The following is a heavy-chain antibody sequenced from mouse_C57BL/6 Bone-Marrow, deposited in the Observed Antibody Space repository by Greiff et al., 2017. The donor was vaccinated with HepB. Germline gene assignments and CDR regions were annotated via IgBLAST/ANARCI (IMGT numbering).Heavy chain of an antibody. CDR1: GIDFSRYW. D-gene: IGHD1-1*02. CDR3: AREDLWPPGGFAY. J-gene: IGHJ3*01. Sequence: VHLVESGGGLVQPGGSLKLSCAASGIDFSRYWMSWVRRAPGKGLEWIGEINPDSSTINYAPSLKDKFIISRDNAKNTLYLQMSKVRSEDTALYYCAREDLWPPGGFAYWGQGTLVTVSA. V-gene: IGHV4-1*01. CDR2: INPDSSTI.